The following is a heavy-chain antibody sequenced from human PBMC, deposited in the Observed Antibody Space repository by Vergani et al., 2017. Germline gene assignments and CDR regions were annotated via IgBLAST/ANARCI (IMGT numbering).Heavy chain of an antibody. J-gene: IGHJ6*03. CDR3: ARDLNTIFGVTNYYYYMDV. Sequence: EVQLVESGGGLVKPGGSLRLSCAASGFTFSSYSMNWVRQAPGKGLEWVSSISSSIIYIYYADSVKGRFTISRDNAKNSLYLQMNSLRADDTAVYYCARDLNTIFGVTNYYYYMDVWGKGTTVTVSS. V-gene: IGHV3-21*01. D-gene: IGHD3-3*01. CDR1: GFTFSSYS. CDR2: ISSSIIYI.